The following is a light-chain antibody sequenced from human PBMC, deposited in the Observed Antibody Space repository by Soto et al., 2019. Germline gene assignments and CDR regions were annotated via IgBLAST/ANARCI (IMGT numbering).Light chain of an antibody. Sequence: DLQMTQSPSSLSASVGDSVTITCRASQDISNYLVWFQQKPGKAPKPLIYGASSLKSGVPSNFSGSGFGTEFTLTITSLQPEDFATYYCQQYHNYPWTFGQGTKVEIK. CDR3: QQYHNYPWT. J-gene: IGKJ1*01. CDR2: GAS. CDR1: QDISNY. V-gene: IGKV1-16*02.